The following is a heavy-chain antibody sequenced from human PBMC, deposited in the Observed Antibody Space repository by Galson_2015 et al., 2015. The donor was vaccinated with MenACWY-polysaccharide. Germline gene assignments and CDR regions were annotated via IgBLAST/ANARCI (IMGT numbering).Heavy chain of an antibody. CDR1: GFTFSTYG. Sequence: SLRLSCAASGFTFSTYGMHWVRQAQQAPGKGLEWVAIIWFDGSNTYYSDSVKGRFTISGDNSKNTLYLQMNGLRAEDTAVYYCARDGPYRIQDYWGQGTLVTVSA. J-gene: IGHJ4*02. V-gene: IGHV3-33*01. CDR3: ARDGPYRIQDY. CDR2: IWFDGSNT.